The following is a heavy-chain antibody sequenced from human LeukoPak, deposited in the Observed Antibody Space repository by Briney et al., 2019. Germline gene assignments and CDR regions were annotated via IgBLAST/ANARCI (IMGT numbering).Heavy chain of an antibody. CDR2: IYHTGST. J-gene: IGHJ6*02. CDR1: GGSISGNIYY. D-gene: IGHD3-10*01. V-gene: IGHV4-39*01. Sequence: SETLSLTCTVSGGSISGNIYYWTWIRQAPGKGLEWIGNIYHTGSTYYNPSLKSRVTISVDTSKNQFSLNLTSVTAADTAVYYCASEGRTYYYGSGRPTRGMDVWGQGTTVTVSS. CDR3: ASEGRTYYYGSGRPTRGMDV.